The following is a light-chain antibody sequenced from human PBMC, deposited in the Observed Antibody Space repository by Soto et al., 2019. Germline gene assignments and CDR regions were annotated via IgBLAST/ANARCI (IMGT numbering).Light chain of an antibody. CDR2: YNG. V-gene: IGLV1-36*01. J-gene: IGLJ3*02. Sequence: QSVLTQPPSVSAAPRQRVTISCSGSNSNIGNNAVNWYQQLPGKAPKLLIHYNGLLASGVSDRFSASKSGTSAFLAISGLRSEDEADYYCAAWDDKLSGPVFGGGTKLTVL. CDR1: NSNIGNNA. CDR3: AAWDDKLSGPV.